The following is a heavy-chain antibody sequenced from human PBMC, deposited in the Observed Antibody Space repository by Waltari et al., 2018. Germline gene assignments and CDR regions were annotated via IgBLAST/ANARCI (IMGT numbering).Heavy chain of an antibody. Sequence: EVQLVQSGAAVKKPGESLKISCKGSGYSFTNYWIGWVRQMPGKGLEWMGIICPGDSDTRYRPSCLGQVTISADKSITTAYLQWSSLKASDTAMYYCARSQFGDFDYWGQGVLVTVSS. CDR3: ARSQFGDFDY. CDR1: GYSFTNYW. D-gene: IGHD3-10*01. CDR2: ICPGDSDT. J-gene: IGHJ4*02. V-gene: IGHV5-51*01.